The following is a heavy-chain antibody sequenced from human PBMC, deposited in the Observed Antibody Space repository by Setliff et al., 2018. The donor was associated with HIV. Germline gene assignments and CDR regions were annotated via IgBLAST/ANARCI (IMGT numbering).Heavy chain of an antibody. CDR1: GYSISSGYY. J-gene: IGHJ6*03. V-gene: IGHV4-38-2*02. D-gene: IGHD6-6*01. CDR3: ASEAWTSYRSSSGYYYYMDV. Sequence: SETLSLTCTVSGYSISSGYYWGWIRQPPGKGLEWIGSIYYSGTTKYNPSLKSRVTISVDTSKNQFSLKLSSVTAADTAVYYCASEAWTSYRSSSGYYYYMDVWGKGTTVTVSS. CDR2: IYYSGTT.